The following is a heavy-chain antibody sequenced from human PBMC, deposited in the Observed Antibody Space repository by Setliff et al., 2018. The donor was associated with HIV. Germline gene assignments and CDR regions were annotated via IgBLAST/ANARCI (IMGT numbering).Heavy chain of an antibody. V-gene: IGHV4-30-4*08. J-gene: IGHJ5*02. Sequence: LSLTCTVSGGSISSDDYYWNWIRQPPGKGLEWIGYITYSGSAYYNPSLKSRLAISSDTSKNQFSLNLSSVIAADTAIYFCARFTVVVFGAGEPSWFDPWGQGILVTVSS. CDR1: GGSISSDDYY. CDR2: ITYSGSA. D-gene: IGHD2-15*01. CDR3: ARFTVVVFGAGEPSWFDP.